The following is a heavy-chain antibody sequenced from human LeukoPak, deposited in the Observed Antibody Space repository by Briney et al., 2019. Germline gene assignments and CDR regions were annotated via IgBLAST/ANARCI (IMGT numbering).Heavy chain of an antibody. V-gene: IGHV3-43*02. CDR2: ISGDGGST. D-gene: IGHD5-12*01. Sequence: GGSLRLSCAASGFTFDDYAMHWVRQAPGKGLEWVSLISGDGGSTYYADSVKGRFTISRDNSKNSLYLQMNSLRTEDTALYYCAKEGRRGYSGYVEEGSLDYWGQGTLVTVSS. CDR3: AKEGRRGYSGYVEEGSLDY. J-gene: IGHJ4*02. CDR1: GFTFDDYA.